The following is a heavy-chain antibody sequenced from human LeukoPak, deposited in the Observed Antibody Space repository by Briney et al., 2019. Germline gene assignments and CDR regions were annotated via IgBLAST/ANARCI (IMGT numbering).Heavy chain of an antibody. J-gene: IGHJ4*02. CDR1: GFTFSIYA. CDR3: AKDALNTAGENY. V-gene: IGHV3-23*01. CDR2: ISGSGGST. Sequence: PGGSLRLSCAASGFTFSIYAMSWVRQAPGEGLVGVSAISGSGGSTYYADSVKGRFTISRDNSKNTLYLQMNSLRAEDTAVYYCAKDALNTAGENYWGQGTLVTVSS. D-gene: IGHD3-10*01.